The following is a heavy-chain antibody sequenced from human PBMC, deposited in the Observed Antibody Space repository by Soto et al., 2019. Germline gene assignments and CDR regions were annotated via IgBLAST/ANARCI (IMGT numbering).Heavy chain of an antibody. D-gene: IGHD6-19*01. CDR1: GGSFSGYY. CDR2: INHSGIT. CDR3: AIGPRMWLAGGGY. V-gene: IGHV4-34*01. Sequence: SETLSLTCAVYGGSFSGYYWSWIRQPPGKGLEWLGEINHSGITDYNPSLKSRITISIDTSKKQFSLRLNSVTAADTAVYYCAIGPRMWLAGGGYWGQGTQVTVSS. J-gene: IGHJ4*02.